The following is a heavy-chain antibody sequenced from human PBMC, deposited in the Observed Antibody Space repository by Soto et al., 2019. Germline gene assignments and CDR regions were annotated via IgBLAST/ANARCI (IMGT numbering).Heavy chain of an antibody. CDR2: IWYDGSNK. Sequence: WGSLRLSCASSGFTFSSYGMHWVRQAPGKGLEWVAVIWYDGSNKYYVDSVKGRFTISRDNSKNTLYLQMNSLRAEDTAVYYCARDGITAYGLDAFDIWGQGTMVTVSS. V-gene: IGHV3-33*01. D-gene: IGHD3-3*01. CDR3: ARDGITAYGLDAFDI. J-gene: IGHJ3*02. CDR1: GFTFSSYG.